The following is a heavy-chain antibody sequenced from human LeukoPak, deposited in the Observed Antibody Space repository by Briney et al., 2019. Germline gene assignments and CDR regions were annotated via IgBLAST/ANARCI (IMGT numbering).Heavy chain of an antibody. Sequence: SETLSLTCTVSGGSISSSSYYWGWIRQPPGKGLEWIGSIYYSGSTYYNPSLESRVTMSVDTSKNRFSLRLTSVTAADTAVYYCSRLSAVAGSDYWGQGTLVTVSS. V-gene: IGHV4-39*01. CDR3: SRLSAVAGSDY. J-gene: IGHJ4*02. CDR1: GGSISSSSYY. D-gene: IGHD6-19*01. CDR2: IYYSGST.